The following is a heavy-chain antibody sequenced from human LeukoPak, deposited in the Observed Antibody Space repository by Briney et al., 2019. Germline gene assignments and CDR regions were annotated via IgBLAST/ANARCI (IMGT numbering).Heavy chain of an antibody. V-gene: IGHV1-8*02. D-gene: IGHD2-15*01. CDR3: ARERGYCSGGSCYNWFDP. CDR1: GYTFTGYY. J-gene: IGHJ5*02. CDR2: INPNSGNT. Sequence: ASVKVSCKASGYTFTGYYMHWVRQAPGQGLEWMGWINPNSGNTGYAQKFQGRVTMTRNTSISTAYMELSSLRSEDTAVYYCARERGYCSGGSCYNWFDPWGQGTLVTVSS.